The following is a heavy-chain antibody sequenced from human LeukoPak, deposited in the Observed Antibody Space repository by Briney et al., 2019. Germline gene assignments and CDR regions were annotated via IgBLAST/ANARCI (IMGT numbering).Heavy chain of an antibody. J-gene: IGHJ5*02. Sequence: GPVKVSCKASGYTFTGYYMHWVRQAPGQGLEWMGWINPNSGGTNYAQKFQGRVTMTRDTSISTAYMELSRLRSDDTAVYYCARGPRANHFNWFDPWGQGTLVTVSS. CDR1: GYTFTGYY. D-gene: IGHD1-26*01. CDR3: ARGPRANHFNWFDP. CDR2: INPNSGGT. V-gene: IGHV1-2*02.